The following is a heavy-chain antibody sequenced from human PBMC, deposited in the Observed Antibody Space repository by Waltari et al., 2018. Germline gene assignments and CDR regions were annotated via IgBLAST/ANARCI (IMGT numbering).Heavy chain of an antibody. D-gene: IGHD3-9*01. V-gene: IGHV4-39*01. J-gene: IGHJ4*02. Sequence: QLQVQESGPGLVKPSETLSPTCTVSGGAITTTNYYWGWIRPPPGKGLEWMGSIYYNGNTYYNPSLKSRVTISADTSKNQFSLNLNSVAAADTAVYYCASLLTGDWGQGVLVTVSS. CDR2: IYYNGNT. CDR3: ASLLTGD. CDR1: GGAITTTNYY.